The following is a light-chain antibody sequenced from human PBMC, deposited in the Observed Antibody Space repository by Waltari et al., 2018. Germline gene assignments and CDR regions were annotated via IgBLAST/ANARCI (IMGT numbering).Light chain of an antibody. J-gene: IGKJ4*01. CDR1: QSVSNY. CDR3: QQRYSWIT. Sequence: EIVLTHSPATLSLSPGERATLSCRASQSVSNYLAWYQHKPGQAPRLLIYDSSNRATDIPGRFSGSGSGTDFTLTISSLEPEDFAVYYCQQRYSWITFGGGTKVEIK. V-gene: IGKV3-11*01. CDR2: DSS.